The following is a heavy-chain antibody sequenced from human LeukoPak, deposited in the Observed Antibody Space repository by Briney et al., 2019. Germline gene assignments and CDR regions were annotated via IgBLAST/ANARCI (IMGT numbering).Heavy chain of an antibody. CDR3: ARSLVVGATYPYH. J-gene: IGHJ5*02. Sequence: PGGSLRLSCAASGFTFSSYEMNWVRQAPGKGLEWVSYISSSGSTKYYADSVKGRFTISRDNAKNSLYLQMNSLRAEDTAVYYCARSLVVGATYPYHWGQGTLVTVSS. CDR1: GFTFSSYE. V-gene: IGHV3-48*03. D-gene: IGHD1-26*01. CDR2: ISSSGSTK.